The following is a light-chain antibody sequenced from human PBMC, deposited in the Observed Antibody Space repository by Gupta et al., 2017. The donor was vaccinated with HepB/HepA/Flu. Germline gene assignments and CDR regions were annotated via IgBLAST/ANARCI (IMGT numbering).Light chain of an antibody. J-gene: IGKJ1*01. Sequence: VSRQSPVTLSLSPGERATLSCRASQNIDNYLVWYQQQPGLAPRLLIYDASDTAIHIPSRSSDCGSVTEFTLTISSLEPEDFAVYYCQQRYICPWTFGQGTKVEIK. CDR2: DAS. CDR3: QQRYICPWT. CDR1: QNIDNY. V-gene: IGKV3-11*01.